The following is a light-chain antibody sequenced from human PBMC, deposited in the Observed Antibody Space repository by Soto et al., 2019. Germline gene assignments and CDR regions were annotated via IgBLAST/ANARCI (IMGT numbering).Light chain of an antibody. V-gene: IGLV1-40*01. Sequence: QSVLTQPPSVSGAPGQSVTISCTGSSSNIGAGSDVHWYQQFTGTAPILIISINNNRPSGVPDRFSGSKSGTSASLAITGLKAEYEADYYYQSYNPSLTGWVFGGGTKLTVL. J-gene: IGLJ3*02. CDR2: INN. CDR3: QSYNPSLTGWV. CDR1: SSNIGAGSD.